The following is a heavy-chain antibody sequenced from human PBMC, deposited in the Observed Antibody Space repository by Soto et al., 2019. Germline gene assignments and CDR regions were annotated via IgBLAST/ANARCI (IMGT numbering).Heavy chain of an antibody. D-gene: IGHD5-12*01. Sequence: GGSLRLSCAASGFTFDDYAMHWVRQAPGKGLEWVSGISWNSGSIGYADSVKGRFTISRDNAKNSLYLQMNSLRAEDTALYYCAKGYSGYVLSGFDYWGQGTLVTVSS. CDR1: GFTFDDYA. CDR3: AKGYSGYVLSGFDY. J-gene: IGHJ4*02. V-gene: IGHV3-9*01. CDR2: ISWNSGSI.